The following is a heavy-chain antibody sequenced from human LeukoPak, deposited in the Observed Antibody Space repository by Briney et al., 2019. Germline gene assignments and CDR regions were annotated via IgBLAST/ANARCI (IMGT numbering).Heavy chain of an antibody. D-gene: IGHD2-2*01. Sequence: ASVKVSCKASGYTFTSYAMHWVHQAPGQRLEWMGWINAGNGNTKYSQKFQGRVTITRDTSASTAYMELSSLRSEDTAVYYCARDRRGYCSSTSCQGVYNWFDPWGQGTLVTVSS. CDR1: GYTFTSYA. V-gene: IGHV1-3*01. J-gene: IGHJ5*02. CDR2: INAGNGNT. CDR3: ARDRRGYCSSTSCQGVYNWFDP.